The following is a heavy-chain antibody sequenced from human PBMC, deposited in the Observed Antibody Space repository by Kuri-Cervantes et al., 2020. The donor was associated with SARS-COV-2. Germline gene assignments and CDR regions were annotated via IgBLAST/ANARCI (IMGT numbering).Heavy chain of an antibody. CDR3: ATGGSGSAY. CDR2: IVVGSGNT. J-gene: IGHJ4*02. CDR1: GFTFGSSA. Sequence: SVKVSCKASGFTFGSSAVQWVRQTRGQGLEWLGLIVVGSGNTDYAQKYQDRLTLSRDMSTNTAYMELSSLRSDDTAVYYCATGGSGSAYWGQGTLVTVSS. D-gene: IGHD1-26*01. V-gene: IGHV1-58*01.